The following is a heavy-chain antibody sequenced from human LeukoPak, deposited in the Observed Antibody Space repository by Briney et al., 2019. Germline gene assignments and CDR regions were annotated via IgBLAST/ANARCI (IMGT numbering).Heavy chain of an antibody. CDR2: INHSGST. CDR3: AQTYYDILTGYYFDY. J-gene: IGHJ4*02. D-gene: IGHD3-9*01. V-gene: IGHV4-34*01. Sequence: SETLSLTCAVYGGSFSGYYWSWIRQPPGKGLEWIGEINHSGSTNYNPSLKSRVTISVDTSKNQFSLKLSSVTAADTAVYYCAQTYYDILTGYYFDYWGQGTLVTVSS. CDR1: GGSFSGYY.